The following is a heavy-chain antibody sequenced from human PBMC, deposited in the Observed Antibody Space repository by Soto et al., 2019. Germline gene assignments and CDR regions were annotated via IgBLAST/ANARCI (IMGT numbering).Heavy chain of an antibody. CDR2: ISYDEIDK. Sequence: GSLRLSCAASGFTFTSHAMHWVRQTPGKGLEWVAAISYDEIDKKYASSVKGRFTVSRDNVKNTLSLQMKSLRPEDTAVYYCAKDSGYQLPDNYFYYRLDVRGQATKVTVYS. D-gene: IGHD2-2*01. CDR1: GFTFTSHA. V-gene: IGHV3-30*18. J-gene: IGHJ6*02. CDR3: AKDSGYQLPDNYFYYRLDV.